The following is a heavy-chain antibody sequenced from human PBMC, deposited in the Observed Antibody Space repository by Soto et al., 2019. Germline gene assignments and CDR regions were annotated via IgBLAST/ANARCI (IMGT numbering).Heavy chain of an antibody. CDR2: ISAYNGNT. V-gene: IGHV1-18*01. Sequence: ASVKVSCKASGYTFTSYGISWVRQAPGQGLEWMGWISAYNGNTKYAQKLQGRVTMTTDTSTSTAYMELRSLRSYDTAVYYCARDLGGSYYAPVDYWGQGTLVTVSS. J-gene: IGHJ4*02. D-gene: IGHD1-26*01. CDR3: ARDLGGSYYAPVDY. CDR1: GYTFTSYG.